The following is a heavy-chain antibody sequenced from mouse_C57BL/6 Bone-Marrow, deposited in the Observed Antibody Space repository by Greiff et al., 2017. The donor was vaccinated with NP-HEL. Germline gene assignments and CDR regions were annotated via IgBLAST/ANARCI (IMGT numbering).Heavy chain of an antibody. V-gene: IGHV1-81*01. J-gene: IGHJ3*01. D-gene: IGHD1-1*01. CDR1: GYTFTSYG. Sequence: VQLQQSGAELARPGASVKLSCKASGYTFTSYGISWVKQRTGQGLEWIGEIYPRSGNTYYNEKFKGKATLTADKSSSTAYMELRSLTSEDSAVYFCASITTVVVPGFAYWGQGTLVTVSA. CDR2: IYPRSGNT. CDR3: ASITTVVVPGFAY.